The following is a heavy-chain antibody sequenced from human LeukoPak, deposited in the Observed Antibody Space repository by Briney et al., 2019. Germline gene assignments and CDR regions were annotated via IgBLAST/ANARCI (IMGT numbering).Heavy chain of an antibody. J-gene: IGHJ6*03. D-gene: IGHD1-1*01. CDR3: AREAATRFYMDV. CDR1: GYSISSGYY. V-gene: IGHV4-38-2*02. CDR2: ICHSGST. Sequence: SETLSLTCSVSGYSISSGYYWGWIRQPPGKGLEWIGSICHSGSTYYNPSLKSRVTMSVDTSKNQFSLKLSSVTAADTAVYYCAREAATRFYMDVWGKGTTVTVSS.